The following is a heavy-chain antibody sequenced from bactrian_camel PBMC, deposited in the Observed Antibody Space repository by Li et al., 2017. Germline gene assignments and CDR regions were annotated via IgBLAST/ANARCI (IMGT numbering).Heavy chain of an antibody. D-gene: IGHD7*01. V-gene: IGHV3S53*01. CDR2: IDEVGTT. J-gene: IGHJ4*01. Sequence: HVQLVESGGGSVHSGGSLTLSCALSGSQYNVHAMAWFRQVPGKEREGVAGIDEVGTTRYANSVKGRFTISKDNAKNTLYLQMNSLKSEDTAMYYCATLRRGRPCYEPLLSTYADNIYGQGTQVTVS. CDR1: GSQYNVHA.